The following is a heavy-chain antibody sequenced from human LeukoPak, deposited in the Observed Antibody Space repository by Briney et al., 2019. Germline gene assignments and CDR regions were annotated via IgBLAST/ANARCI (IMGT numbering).Heavy chain of an antibody. CDR2: IKQDGSVR. V-gene: IGHV3-7*01. Sequence: PGGSLRLSCAASGFTFGTYWMDWVRQAPGKGLEWVANIKQDGSVRNYADSVEGRFTISRDNTKNSLYLEMNSLRGEDTAVYYCARNFGWQQFDYWGQGTLLTVSS. CDR3: ARNFGWQQFDY. D-gene: IGHD5-24*01. J-gene: IGHJ4*02. CDR1: GFTFGTYW.